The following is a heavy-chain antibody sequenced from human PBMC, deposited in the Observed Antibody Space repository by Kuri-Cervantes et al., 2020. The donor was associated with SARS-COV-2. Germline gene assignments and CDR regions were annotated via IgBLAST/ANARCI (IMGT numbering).Heavy chain of an antibody. Sequence: GESLKISCAASGFTFSSYNIHWVRQAPGKGLEWVSFISSVNNYVDYTDSVNGRFTISRDNAENSVFLQMNSLTAEDTALYYCATGAGYSSGWCLDSWGQGTLVTVSS. CDR3: ATGAGYSSGWCLDS. J-gene: IGHJ4*02. CDR1: GFTFSSYN. D-gene: IGHD6-19*01. V-gene: IGHV3-21*01. CDR2: ISSVNNYV.